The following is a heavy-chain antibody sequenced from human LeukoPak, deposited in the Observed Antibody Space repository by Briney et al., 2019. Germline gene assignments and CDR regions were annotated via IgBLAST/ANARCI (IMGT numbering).Heavy chain of an antibody. D-gene: IGHD3-9*01. V-gene: IGHV4-34*01. J-gene: IGHJ4*02. CDR2: INHSGST. CDR1: GGSFSGYY. CDR3: AILILEYYDILTGYTN. Sequence: SETLSLTCAVYGGSFSGYYWSWIRQPPGKGLEWIGEINHSGSTNYNPSLKSRVTISVDTSKNQFSLKLSSVTAADTAVYYCAILILEYYDILTGYTNWGQGTLVTVSS.